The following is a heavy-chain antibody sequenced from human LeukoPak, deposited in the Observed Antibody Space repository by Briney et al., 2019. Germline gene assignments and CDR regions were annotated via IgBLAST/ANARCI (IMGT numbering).Heavy chain of an antibody. CDR3: ARDHGGSLSYGVDV. J-gene: IGHJ6*02. V-gene: IGHV3-30-3*01. D-gene: IGHD1-26*01. CDR2: ISYDGSNK. Sequence: QAGGSLRLSCAASGFTFSSYALHWVRQAPGMGLEWVAVISYDGSNKYYADSVKGRFTISRDNSKNTFYLQMNSLRAEDTAVYYCARDHGGSLSYGVDVWGQGTTVTVSS. CDR1: GFTFSSYA.